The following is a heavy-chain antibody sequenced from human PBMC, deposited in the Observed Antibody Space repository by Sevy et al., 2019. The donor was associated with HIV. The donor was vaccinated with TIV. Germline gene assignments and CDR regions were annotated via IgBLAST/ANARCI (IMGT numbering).Heavy chain of an antibody. V-gene: IGHV3-23*01. CDR2: ISASAGYT. CDR3: AKDAAGGGDYIDSYFDY. D-gene: IGHD4-17*01. CDR1: GFIFGSYA. Sequence: GGSLRLSCAASGFIFGSYAMSWVRQAQGKGLEWVAAISASAGYTYYTDSVKGRFTISRDNSKNTVYLQMDSLRAEDSAVYYCAKDAAGGGDYIDSYFDYWGQGTLVTVSS. J-gene: IGHJ4*02.